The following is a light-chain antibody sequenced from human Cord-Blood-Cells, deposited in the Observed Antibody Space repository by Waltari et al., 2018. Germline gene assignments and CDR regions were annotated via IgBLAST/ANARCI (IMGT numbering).Light chain of an antibody. Sequence: PSSLSASVGDRVTITCRASQSISSYLNWYQQKPGKAPKLLIYAASSLQSGVPSRFSGSGSGTDFTLTISSLQPEDFATYYCQQSYSTPPITFGQGTRLEIK. CDR2: AAS. CDR3: QQSYSTPPIT. J-gene: IGKJ5*01. CDR1: QSISSY. V-gene: IGKV1-39*01.